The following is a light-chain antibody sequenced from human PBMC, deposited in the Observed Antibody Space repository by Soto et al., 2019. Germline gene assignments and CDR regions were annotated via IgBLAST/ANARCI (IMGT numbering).Light chain of an antibody. CDR2: EVS. J-gene: IGLJ1*01. V-gene: IGLV2-14*01. Sequence: QSALAQPASVSGSPGQSITISCTGTSSDVGGYDYVSWYQLHPGKAPKLMVFEVSNRPSGVSYLFSVSKSGNTASLTISGLQAEDEADYFCSSYSISTAYLFGTGTKVTVL. CDR1: SSDVGGYDY. CDR3: SSYSISTAYL.